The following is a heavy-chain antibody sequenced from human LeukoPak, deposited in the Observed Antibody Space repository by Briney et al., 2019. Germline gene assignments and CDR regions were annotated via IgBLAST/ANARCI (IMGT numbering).Heavy chain of an antibody. J-gene: IGHJ1*01. CDR2: INPNSGGT. V-gene: IGHV1-2*02. CDR1: GYTFTGYY. Sequence: ASVKVSCKASGYTFTGYYMHWVRQAPGQGLEWMGWINPNSGGTNYAQKFQGRVTMTWDRSTSTVYMELSSLRSEDTAVYYCARGVRDSSGREYFQHWGQGTLVTVSS. CDR3: ARGVRDSSGREYFQH. D-gene: IGHD3-22*01.